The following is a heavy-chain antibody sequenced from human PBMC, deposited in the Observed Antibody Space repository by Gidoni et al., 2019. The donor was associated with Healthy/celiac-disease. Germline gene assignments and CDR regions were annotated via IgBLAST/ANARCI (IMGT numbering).Heavy chain of an antibody. V-gene: IGHV1-69*06. J-gene: IGHJ5*02. Sequence: QVQLVQSGAELRKPGSSVKVSCKASGRTSSCYAISWVRQAPGQGLEWMGGIIPIFGTANYAQKFQGRVTMTADKSTSTAYMELSSLRSEDTAVYYCASGGLGHPGNIRLDPWGQGTLVTVSS. CDR3: ASGGLGHPGNIRLDP. CDR2: IIPIFGTA. CDR1: GRTSSCYA. D-gene: IGHD2-15*01.